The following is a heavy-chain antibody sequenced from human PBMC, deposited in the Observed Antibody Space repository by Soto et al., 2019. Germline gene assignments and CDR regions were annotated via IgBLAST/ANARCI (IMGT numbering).Heavy chain of an antibody. D-gene: IGHD5-12*01. CDR3: ATSYDSGFDP. J-gene: IGHJ5*02. CDR2: ISPKSANT. V-gene: IGHV1-18*04. CDR1: GYDFSKYD. Sequence: QIRLVQSGAELKRPGASVRVSCEASGYDFSKYDISWLRQAPGQGPEWMGRISPKSANTNDAQRFQGRVIMTADTSTSPAYMEVRRLRSDDTAVYYCATSYDSGFDPWGQGTLVTVSS.